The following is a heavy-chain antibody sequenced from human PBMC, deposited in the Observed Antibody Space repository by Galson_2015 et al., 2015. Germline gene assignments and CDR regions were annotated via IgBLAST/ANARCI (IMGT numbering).Heavy chain of an antibody. CDR2: IYYSGST. CDR1: GGSISSSSYY. J-gene: IGHJ5*02. CDR3: ARDGAMIVVRHWFDP. D-gene: IGHD3-22*01. Sequence: ETLSLTCTVSGGSISSSSYYWGWIRQPPGKGLEWIGSIYYSGSTYYNPSLKSRVTISVDTSKNQFSLKLSSVTAADTAVYYCARDGAMIVVRHWFDPWGQGTLVTASS. V-gene: IGHV4-39*02.